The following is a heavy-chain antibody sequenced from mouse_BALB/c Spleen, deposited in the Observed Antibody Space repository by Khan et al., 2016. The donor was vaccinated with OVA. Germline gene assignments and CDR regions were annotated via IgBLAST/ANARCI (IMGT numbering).Heavy chain of an antibody. J-gene: IGHJ3*01. D-gene: IGHD2-1*01. V-gene: IGHV1-54*01. CDR1: GYAFTDYL. Sequence: QVQLQRSGAELVRPGTSVKVSCKASGYAFTDYLIEWVEQRPGQGLEWIGVINPGSGNTNYNEKFKGKATLTADKSSSTAYMQLSSLTSDDSAVYFCARGGYGTLAYWGQGTPVTVSA. CDR3: ARGGYGTLAY. CDR2: INPGSGNT.